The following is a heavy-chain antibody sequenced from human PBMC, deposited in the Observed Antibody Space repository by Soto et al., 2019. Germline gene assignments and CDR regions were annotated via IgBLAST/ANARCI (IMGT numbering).Heavy chain of an antibody. J-gene: IGHJ4*02. Sequence: PSETPSLTCTVSGGSISSGGYYWSWIRQHPGKGLEWIGYIYYSGSTYYNPSLKSRVTISVDTSKNQFSLKLSSVTAADTAVYYCARVERGRNDYWGQGTLVTVSS. CDR2: IYYSGST. V-gene: IGHV4-31*03. CDR1: GGSISSGGYY. D-gene: IGHD3-16*01. CDR3: ARVERGRNDY.